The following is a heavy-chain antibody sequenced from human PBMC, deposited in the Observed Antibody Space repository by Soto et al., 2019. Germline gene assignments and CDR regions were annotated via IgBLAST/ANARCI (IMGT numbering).Heavy chain of an antibody. Sequence: SETHSLTSTVSGGTSSSYYWSWIRQPPGKGLEWIGYIYYSGSTNYNPSLKSRVTISVDTSKNQFSLKLSSVTAADTAVYYCARDYHSGGAFDIWGQGTMVTVS. CDR2: IYYSGST. J-gene: IGHJ3*02. CDR3: ARDYHSGGAFDI. V-gene: IGHV4-59*01. D-gene: IGHD6-19*01. CDR1: GGTSSSYY.